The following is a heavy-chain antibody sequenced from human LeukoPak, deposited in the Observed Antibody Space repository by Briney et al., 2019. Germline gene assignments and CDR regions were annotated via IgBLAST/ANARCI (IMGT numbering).Heavy chain of an antibody. Sequence: TGGSLRLSCAASGFRFSSYGMRWVGQAPGKGLEWVSALSGGGSNIYYADSVRGRFTIARDNAKNSLYLQMNSLRAEDTAVYYCARSGVQLWLKGTRVRAFDIWGQGTMVTVFS. V-gene: IGHV3-21*01. D-gene: IGHD5-18*01. CDR3: ARSGVQLWLKGTRVRAFDI. CDR2: LSGGGSNI. CDR1: GFRFSSYG. J-gene: IGHJ3*02.